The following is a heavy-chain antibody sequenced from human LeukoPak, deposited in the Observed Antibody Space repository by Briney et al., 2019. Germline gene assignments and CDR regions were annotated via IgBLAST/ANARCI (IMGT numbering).Heavy chain of an antibody. CDR1: GGSFRGYY. CDR3: ARGGPRFGYSSGWYRSNWFDP. Sequence: SETLSLTCAVYGGSFRGYYWSWIRQPPGKGLEWIGEINHSGSTNYNPSLKSRVTISVDTSKNQFSLKLSSVTAADTAVYYCARGGPRFGYSSGWYRSNWFDPWGQGTLVTVSS. CDR2: INHSGST. V-gene: IGHV4-34*01. D-gene: IGHD6-19*01. J-gene: IGHJ5*02.